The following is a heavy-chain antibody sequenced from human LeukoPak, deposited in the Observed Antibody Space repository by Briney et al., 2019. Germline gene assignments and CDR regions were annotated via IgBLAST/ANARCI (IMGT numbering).Heavy chain of an antibody. CDR1: GFAFGDYS. V-gene: IGHV3-48*01. CDR3: ARDPTRTQLWFRGTFDY. D-gene: IGHD5-18*01. J-gene: IGHJ4*02. Sequence: PGGSLRLSCAASGFAFGDYSMSWVRQAPGKGLEWVSYISTSGLSTYYADSVKGRFTISRDNAKNSLYLQTNGLRAEDSAVYYCARDPTRTQLWFRGTFDYWGQGALVTVSS. CDR2: ISTSGLST.